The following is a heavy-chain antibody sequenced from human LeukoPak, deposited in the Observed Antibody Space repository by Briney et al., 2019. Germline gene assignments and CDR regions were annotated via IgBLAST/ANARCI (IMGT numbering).Heavy chain of an antibody. CDR2: IKRKRDGGTT. Sequence: GGSLRLSCAASRFTLTNAWMSWVRQAPGKGLEWVGLIKRKRDGGTTEYAAPMKGRFTISRDDSKNKLYLQMNNLKTGDTAVYFCSTFFSVPIVDFFGYWGQGTLVTVS. V-gene: IGHV3-15*01. CDR3: STFFSVPIVDFFGY. CDR1: RFTLTNAW. D-gene: IGHD2-15*01. J-gene: IGHJ4*02.